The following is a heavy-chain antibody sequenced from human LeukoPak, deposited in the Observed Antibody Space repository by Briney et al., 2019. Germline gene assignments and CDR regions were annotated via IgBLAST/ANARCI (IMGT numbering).Heavy chain of an antibody. CDR3: AKDDPIRYCSSTSCYALDY. V-gene: IGHV4-4*07. CDR1: GGSISSYY. D-gene: IGHD2-2*01. Sequence: SETLSLTCTVSGGSISSYYWSWIRQPAGKGLEWIGRIYTSGSTNYNPSLKSRVTMSVDTSKNQFSLKLSSVTAADTAVYYCAKDDPIRYCSSTSCYALDYWGQGTLVTVSS. J-gene: IGHJ4*02. CDR2: IYTSGST.